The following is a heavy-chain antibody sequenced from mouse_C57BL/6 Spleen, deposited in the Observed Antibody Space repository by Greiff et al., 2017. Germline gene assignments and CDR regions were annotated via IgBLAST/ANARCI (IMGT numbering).Heavy chain of an antibody. Sequence: QVQLQQSGAELVKPGASVKLSCKASGYTFTSYWMHWVKQRPGQGLEWIGMIHPNSGSTNYNEKFKSKATLTVDKSSSTAYMQLSSLTSEDSAVYYCARGGYSNYEDYYAMDYWGQGTSVTVSS. CDR2: IHPNSGST. V-gene: IGHV1-64*01. D-gene: IGHD2-5*01. CDR3: ARGGYSNYEDYYAMDY. CDR1: GYTFTSYW. J-gene: IGHJ4*01.